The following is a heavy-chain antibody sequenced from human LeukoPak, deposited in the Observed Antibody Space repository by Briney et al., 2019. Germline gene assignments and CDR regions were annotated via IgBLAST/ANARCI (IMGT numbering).Heavy chain of an antibody. D-gene: IGHD6-13*01. J-gene: IGHJ4*02. V-gene: IGHV3-7*01. Sequence: GGSLRLSCAASGFTFSSYWMSWVRQAPGKGLEWVANIKQDGSEKYYVDSVKGRFTISRDNPKNSLYLQINSLRAEDTAVYYCARDWGAAAGIGDSYFDYWGQGTLVTVSS. CDR2: IKQDGSEK. CDR3: ARDWGAAAGIGDSYFDY. CDR1: GFTFSSYW.